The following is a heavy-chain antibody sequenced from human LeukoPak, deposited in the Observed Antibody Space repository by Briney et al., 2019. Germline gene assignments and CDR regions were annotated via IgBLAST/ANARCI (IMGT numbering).Heavy chain of an antibody. CDR1: GYTFTSYD. CDR2: MNPNSGNT. Sequence: GASVKVSCKASGYTFTSYDINWVRQATGQGLEWMGWMNPNSGNTGYAQKFQGRVTMTRNTSISTAYMELSSLRSEDTAVYYCARLYYDILTGYSVDAFDIWDQGTMVTVSS. V-gene: IGHV1-8*01. J-gene: IGHJ3*02. D-gene: IGHD3-9*01. CDR3: ARLYYDILTGYSVDAFDI.